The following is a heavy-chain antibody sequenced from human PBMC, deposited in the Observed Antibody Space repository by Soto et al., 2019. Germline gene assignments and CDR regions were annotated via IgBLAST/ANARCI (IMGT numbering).Heavy chain of an antibody. V-gene: IGHV1-69*06. Sequence: GASVKVSCKASGGTFSSYAISLVRQAPGQGLEWMGGIIPIFGTANYAQKFQGRVTITADKSTSTAYMELSSLRSEDTAVYYCARVSSFAVDTAMGPFDYWGQGTLVTVSS. J-gene: IGHJ4*02. CDR2: IIPIFGTA. D-gene: IGHD5-18*01. CDR3: ARVSSFAVDTAMGPFDY. CDR1: GGTFSSYA.